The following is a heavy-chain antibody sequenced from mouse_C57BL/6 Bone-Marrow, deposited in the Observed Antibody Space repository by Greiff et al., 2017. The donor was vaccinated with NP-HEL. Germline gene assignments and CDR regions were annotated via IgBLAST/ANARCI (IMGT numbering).Heavy chain of an antibody. V-gene: IGHV1-18*01. J-gene: IGHJ1*03. Sequence: EVQLQQSGPELVKPGASVKIPCKASGYTFTDYNMDWVKQSHGKSLEWIGDINPNNGGTIYNQKFKGKATLTVDKSSSTAYMELRSLTSEDTAVYCCARWRDYPSVWYFDVWGTGTTVTVSS. CDR3: ARWRDYPSVWYFDV. CDR2: INPNNGGT. D-gene: IGHD2-4*01. CDR1: GYTFTDYN.